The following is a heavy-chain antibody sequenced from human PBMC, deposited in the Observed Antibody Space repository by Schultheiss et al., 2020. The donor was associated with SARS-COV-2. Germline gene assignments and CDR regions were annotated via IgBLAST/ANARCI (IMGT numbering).Heavy chain of an antibody. V-gene: IGHV3-11*01. D-gene: IGHD3-10*01. CDR3: ARDHGGSYYPFFDY. J-gene: IGHJ4*02. Sequence: SCAASGFTFNDYYMGWIRQAPGKGLEWVSYISGGGHSIYYADSVKGRFTISRDNAKNSLHLQMNSLRAEDTAVYYCARDHGGSYYPFFDYWGLGTLVTVSS. CDR2: ISGGGHSI. CDR1: GFTFNDYY.